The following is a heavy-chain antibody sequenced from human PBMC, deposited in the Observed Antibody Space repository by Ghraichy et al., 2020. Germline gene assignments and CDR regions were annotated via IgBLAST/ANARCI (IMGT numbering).Heavy chain of an antibody. Sequence: GGSLRLSCAASGFTVSSNYMNWVRQAPGKGLEWVSVIYNGGSGGSTYYADSVKGRFTISRDNSKNTLYLQMNSLRVDDTAVYYCARGREAVAPFDYWGQGTLVTVSS. D-gene: IGHD6-19*01. CDR1: GFTVSSNY. V-gene: IGHV3-53*01. CDR3: ARGREAVAPFDY. CDR2: IYNGGSGGST. J-gene: IGHJ4*02.